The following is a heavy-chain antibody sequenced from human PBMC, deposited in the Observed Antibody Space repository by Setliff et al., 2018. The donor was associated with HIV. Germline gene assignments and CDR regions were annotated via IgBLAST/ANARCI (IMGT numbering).Heavy chain of an antibody. CDR3: ARGLYYGDYGY. J-gene: IGHJ4*02. V-gene: IGHV4-61*02. CDR2: IYASGRT. CDR1: GGSISSDSYF. D-gene: IGHD4-17*01. Sequence: SETLSLTCNVSGGSISSDSYFWSWIRQPAGKGLEWIGRIYASGRTNCNSSLKSRVTMSVDTSKNQFSLNLSSVTAADTAVYYCARGLYYGDYGYWGQGTLVTVSS.